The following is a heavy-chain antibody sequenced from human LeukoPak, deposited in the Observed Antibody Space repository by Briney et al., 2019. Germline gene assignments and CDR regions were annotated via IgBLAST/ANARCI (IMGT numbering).Heavy chain of an antibody. CDR2: IKTKSDGGPT. CDR1: GFTFTNAW. V-gene: IGHV3-15*07. Sequence: GESLRLSCVASGFTFTNAWMNWVRQAPGKGPEWVGRIKTKSDGGPTDYAAFVEGRFTISRDDSKNTLYLQMNSLKTEDTAVYYCTTGIDYGGGYWGQGTLVTVSS. D-gene: IGHD4/OR15-4a*01. CDR3: TTGIDYGGGY. J-gene: IGHJ4*02.